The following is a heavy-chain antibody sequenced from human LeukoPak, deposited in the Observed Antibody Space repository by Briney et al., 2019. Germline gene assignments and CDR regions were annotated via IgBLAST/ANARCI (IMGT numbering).Heavy chain of an antibody. J-gene: IGHJ4*02. Sequence: ASVKVSCKASGYTFTGYCMHWVRQAPGQGLEWMGWINPNSGGTNYAQKFQGRVTMTRDTSISTAYMELSRLRSDDTAVYYCARDPRGIVGAPRPDYWGQGTLVTVSS. V-gene: IGHV1-2*02. CDR2: INPNSGGT. CDR3: ARDPRGIVGAPRPDY. CDR1: GYTFTGYC. D-gene: IGHD1-26*01.